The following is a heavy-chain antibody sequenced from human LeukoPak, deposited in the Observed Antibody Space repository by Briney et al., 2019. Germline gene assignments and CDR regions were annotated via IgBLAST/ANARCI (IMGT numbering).Heavy chain of an antibody. Sequence: PSETLSLTCTVSGGSISSSSYFWGWIRQPPGKGLEWIGSMYYSGSTTYNPSLKSRVTISVDTSKNQFSLKLSSVTAADTAVYYCARGRMYYDSSGYYYSEYNWFDPWGQGTLVTVSS. J-gene: IGHJ5*02. CDR3: ARGRMYYDSSGYYYSEYNWFDP. CDR1: GGSISSSSYF. CDR2: MYYSGST. D-gene: IGHD3-22*01. V-gene: IGHV4-39*07.